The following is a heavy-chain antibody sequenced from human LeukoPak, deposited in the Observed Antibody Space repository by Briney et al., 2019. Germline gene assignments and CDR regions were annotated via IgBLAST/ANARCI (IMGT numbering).Heavy chain of an antibody. V-gene: IGHV3-74*01. D-gene: IGHD6-6*01. CDR1: GFTFSTYG. CDR2: LSGDGYST. J-gene: IGHJ1*01. Sequence: PGGSLRLSCAASGFTFSTYGMGWVRQAPGKGLEWVSSLSGDGYSTFYADSVKGRFTISRDNAKNTLYLEMNSLRAEDTAVYYCARPTAATSLSSSFQHWGQGTLVTVSS. CDR3: ARPTAATSLSSSFQH.